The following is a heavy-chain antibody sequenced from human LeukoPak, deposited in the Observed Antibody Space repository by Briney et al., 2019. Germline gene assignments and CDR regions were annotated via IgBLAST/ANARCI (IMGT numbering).Heavy chain of an antibody. D-gene: IGHD2-15*01. CDR3: AKDLVGSGHCDGGPCHV. CDR2: IKQDGSEK. J-gene: IGHJ4*02. Sequence: GGSLRLSCTTSQFTFSRYWMSWVRQAPGKGLEWVANIKQDGSEKYYVDSVKGRFTISRDNAKNSLYLQMSSLRAEDTAMYYCAKDLVGSGHCDGGPCHVWGQGTLVTVSS. V-gene: IGHV3-7*01. CDR1: QFTFSRYW.